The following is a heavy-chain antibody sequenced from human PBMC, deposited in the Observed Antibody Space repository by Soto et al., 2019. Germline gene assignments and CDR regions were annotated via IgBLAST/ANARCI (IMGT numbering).Heavy chain of an antibody. D-gene: IGHD2-15*01. CDR3: ARLIRKLPQRKYYFDY. CDR1: GYIFNIYW. J-gene: IGHJ4*02. V-gene: IGHV5-51*01. CDR2: IYPGDSDT. Sequence: GESLKISCKASGYIFNIYWIGWVRQMPGKGLEWMGVIYPGDSDTRYSPSFQGQVSISVDKSISTAYLRWSSLKASDTAIYYCARLIRKLPQRKYYFDYWGQGTLVTVSS.